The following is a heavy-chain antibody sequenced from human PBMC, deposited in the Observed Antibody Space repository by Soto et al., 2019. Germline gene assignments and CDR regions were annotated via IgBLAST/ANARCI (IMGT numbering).Heavy chain of an antibody. CDR2: IYYSGST. CDR3: ATFSVDTAMAEDY. CDR1: GGSISRGDYY. Sequence: SETLSLTCTVSGGSISRGDYYWSWIRQPPGKGLEWIGYIYYSGSTYYNPSLKSRITISVDTSKNQFSLKLSSVTAADTAVYYYATFSVDTAMAEDYWGQGPLVTLSS. D-gene: IGHD5-18*01. V-gene: IGHV4-30-4*01. J-gene: IGHJ4*02.